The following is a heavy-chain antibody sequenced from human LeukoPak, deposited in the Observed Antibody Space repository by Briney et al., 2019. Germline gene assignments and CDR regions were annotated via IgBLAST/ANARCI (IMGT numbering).Heavy chain of an antibody. J-gene: IGHJ4*02. D-gene: IGHD3-10*01. V-gene: IGHV4-4*07. Sequence: SETLSLTCTVSGGSISSYYWSWSRQPAGKGLEWIGRIYTSGSTNYNPSLKSRVTMSVDTSKNQFSLKLSSVTAADTAVYYCARLRMVRGVIITFDYWGQGTLVTVSS. CDR2: IYTSGST. CDR3: ARLRMVRGVIITFDY. CDR1: GGSISSYY.